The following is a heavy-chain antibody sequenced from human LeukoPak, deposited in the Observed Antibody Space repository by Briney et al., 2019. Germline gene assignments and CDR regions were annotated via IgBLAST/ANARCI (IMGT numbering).Heavy chain of an antibody. CDR3: AKEASSNWFADY. D-gene: IGHD6-13*01. J-gene: IGHJ4*02. CDR2: ISGSGRTT. V-gene: IGHV3-23*01. CDR1: GFTFSTYA. Sequence: PGGSLRLSRAASGFTFSTYAMSWVRQAPGKGLEWVSVISGSGRTTYYADSVKGRFTISRDNSKNTLYVQMNSLRAEDTALYYCAKEASSNWFADYWGQGTLVTVSS.